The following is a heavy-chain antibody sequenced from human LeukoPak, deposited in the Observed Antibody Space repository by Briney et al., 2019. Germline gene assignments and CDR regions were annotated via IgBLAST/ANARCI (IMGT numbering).Heavy chain of an antibody. CDR2: MNPNSGNT. J-gene: IGHJ6*02. Sequence: GASVKVSCKASGYTFTSYDINWVRQATGQGLEWMGWMNPNSGNTGYAQKFQGRVTMTRNTSISTAYMELSSLRSEDTAVYYCARNEPALWSLGGYYYYGMDVWGQGTTVTVSS. CDR1: GYTFTSYD. CDR3: ARNEPALWSLGGYYYYGMDV. D-gene: IGHD3-10*01. V-gene: IGHV1-8*01.